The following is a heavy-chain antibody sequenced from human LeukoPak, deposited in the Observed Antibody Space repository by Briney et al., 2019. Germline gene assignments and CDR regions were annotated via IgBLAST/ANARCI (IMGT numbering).Heavy chain of an antibody. J-gene: IGHJ5*02. Sequence: GGSLRLSCAASGFTFSSYEMNWVRQAPGKGLEWVSYISSSGSTIYYADSVKGRFTISRDNAKNSLYLQMNSLRAEDTAVYYRARAGSGRSPDWFDPWGQGTLVTVSS. D-gene: IGHD1-26*01. V-gene: IGHV3-48*03. CDR1: GFTFSSYE. CDR2: ISSSGSTI. CDR3: ARAGSGRSPDWFDP.